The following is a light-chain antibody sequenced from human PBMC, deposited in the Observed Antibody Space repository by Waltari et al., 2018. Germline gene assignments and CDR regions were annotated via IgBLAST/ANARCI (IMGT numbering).Light chain of an antibody. CDR1: SSHIGHNH. CDR3: ATWDDSLRMV. J-gene: IGLJ3*02. V-gene: IGLV1-47*01. Sequence: QSVLSQPPSASGTPGQSATIPCFGSSSHIGHNHFYGDQQLPGTAPKLLIYSNNQRPSGVPDRFSGSKSGTSASLAINGLRSEDEADYYCATWDDSLRMVFGGGTELTVL. CDR2: SNN.